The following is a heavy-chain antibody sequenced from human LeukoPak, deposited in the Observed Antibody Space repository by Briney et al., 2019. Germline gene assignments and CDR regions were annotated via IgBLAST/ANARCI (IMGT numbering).Heavy chain of an antibody. CDR3: AKDRVRFLEWLFEAPWFDP. Sequence: GGSLRLSCAASGFTFGDYAMHWVRQAPGKGLEWVSLISGDGGSTYYADSVKGRFTISRDNSKNSLYLQMNSLRTEDTALYYCAKDRVRFLEWLFEAPWFDPWGQGTLVTVSS. D-gene: IGHD3-3*01. V-gene: IGHV3-43*02. J-gene: IGHJ5*02. CDR1: GFTFGDYA. CDR2: ISGDGGST.